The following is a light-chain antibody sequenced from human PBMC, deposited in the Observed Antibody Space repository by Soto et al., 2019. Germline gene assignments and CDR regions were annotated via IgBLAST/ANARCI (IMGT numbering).Light chain of an antibody. V-gene: IGKV1-5*01. Sequence: DIPMTQSPSTLSASVGDRVTFTCRASQRINSRLAWYQQKPGKNPKLLIHDASSLESGVPSRFSGSRSVTEFTLTISGPQPDDFATYYCQRYNTSTYNFGQGTKLEIK. CDR3: QRYNTSTYN. CDR1: QRINSR. CDR2: DAS. J-gene: IGKJ2*01.